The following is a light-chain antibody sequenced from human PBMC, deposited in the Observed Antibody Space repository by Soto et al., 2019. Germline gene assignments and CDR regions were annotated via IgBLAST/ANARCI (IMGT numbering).Light chain of an antibody. CDR1: SSDVGGYNH. CDR3: ASYTSSSSRV. J-gene: IGLJ1*01. V-gene: IGLV2-14*01. Sequence: QSALTQPASVSGSPGQSITISCTGTSSDVGGYNHVSWYQQHPGKAPKLMIYEVTNRPSGVSNRFSASKSGNTASLTISGLQAEDEADYYCASYTSSSSRVFGTGTKLTVL. CDR2: EVT.